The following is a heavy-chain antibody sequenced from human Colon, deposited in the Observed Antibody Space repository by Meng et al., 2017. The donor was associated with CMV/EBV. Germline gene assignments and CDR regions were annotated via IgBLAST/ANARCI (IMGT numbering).Heavy chain of an antibody. V-gene: IGHV3-20*04. CDR3: AKELFTGSGSALDI. J-gene: IGHJ3*02. CDR1: GFTFDDYA. CDR2: NNWNGDNT. D-gene: IGHD3-9*01. Sequence: GESLKISCEGSGFTFDDYAMMWVRQAPGKGLEWVSGNNWNGDNTGYADSVKGRFTISRDNAKNSLYLQMNSLRAEDTAVYYCAKELFTGSGSALDIWGQGTMVTVSS.